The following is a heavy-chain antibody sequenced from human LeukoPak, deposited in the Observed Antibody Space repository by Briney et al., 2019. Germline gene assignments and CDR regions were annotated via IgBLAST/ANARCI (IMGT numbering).Heavy chain of an antibody. V-gene: IGHV1-2*02. J-gene: IGHJ6*03. CDR2: INPNSGGT. CDR3: ARGPLPQYQLLADYYYYYMDV. D-gene: IGHD2-2*01. Sequence: ASVKVSCKASGYTFTGYYIHWVRQAPGQGLEWMGWINPNSGGTNYAQKLQGRVTMTTDTSTSTAYMELRSLRSDDTAVYYCARGPLPQYQLLADYYYYYMDVWGKGTTVTVSS. CDR1: GYTFTGYY.